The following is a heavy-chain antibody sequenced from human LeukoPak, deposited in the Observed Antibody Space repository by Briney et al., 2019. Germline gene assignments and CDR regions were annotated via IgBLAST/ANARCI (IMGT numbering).Heavy chain of an antibody. Sequence: PGGSLRLSCAASGFTFSSYGMHWVRQAPGKGLEWVAFIRYDGSNKYYADSVKGRFTISRDNSKNTLYLQMNSLRAEDTAVYYCAKDRGVPAALPRWFDYWGQGTLVTVSS. CDR2: IRYDGSNK. CDR1: GFTFSSYG. J-gene: IGHJ4*02. D-gene: IGHD2-2*01. V-gene: IGHV3-30*02. CDR3: AKDRGVPAALPRWFDY.